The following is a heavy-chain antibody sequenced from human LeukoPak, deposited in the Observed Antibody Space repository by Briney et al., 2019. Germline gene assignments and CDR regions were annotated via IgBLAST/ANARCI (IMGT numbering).Heavy chain of an antibody. CDR2: ISGSGGST. CDR1: GFTFSSYA. J-gene: IGHJ4*02. V-gene: IGHV3-23*01. Sequence: PGGSLRLSCAASGFTFSSYAMSWVRQAPGKGLDWVSAISGSGGSTCYTESVKGRFTISRDNSKNTLYLQMNSLRAEDTAVYYCAKMSTHPFLDYWGQGTLVTVSS. CDR3: AKMSTHPFLDY.